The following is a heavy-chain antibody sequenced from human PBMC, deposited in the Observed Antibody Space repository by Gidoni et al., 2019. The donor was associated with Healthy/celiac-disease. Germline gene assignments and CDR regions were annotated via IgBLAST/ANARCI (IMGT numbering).Heavy chain of an antibody. J-gene: IGHJ4*02. CDR2: ISGSGGST. CDR3: AKDRPGDSSGYLGAPIDY. Sequence: EVQLLESGGGLVQPGGSLRLSCAASGFTFSSYAMSWVRQAPGKGLEWVSAISGSGGSTYYADSVKGRFTISRDNSKNTLYLQMNSLRAEDTAVYYCAKDRPGDSSGYLGAPIDYWGQGTLVTVSS. V-gene: IGHV3-23*01. CDR1: GFTFSSYA. D-gene: IGHD3-22*01.